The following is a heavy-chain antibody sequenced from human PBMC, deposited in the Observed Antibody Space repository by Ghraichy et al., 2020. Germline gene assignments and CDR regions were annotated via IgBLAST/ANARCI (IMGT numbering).Heavy chain of an antibody. J-gene: IGHJ4*02. D-gene: IGHD2-15*01. CDR3: ARERGHRGLLDY. CDR2: ISHDGNTR. Sequence: GESLNISCAASGFTFSTYSMHWVRQAPGKGLEWVIVISHDGNTRFYADSVRGRFTISRDDSKDTLYLQMNSLRPEDTALYYCARERGHRGLLDYWGQGTLVTVSS. CDR1: GFTFSTYS. V-gene: IGHV3-30*04.